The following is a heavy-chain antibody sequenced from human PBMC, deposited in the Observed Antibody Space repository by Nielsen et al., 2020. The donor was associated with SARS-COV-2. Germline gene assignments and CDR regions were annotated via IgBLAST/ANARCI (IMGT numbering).Heavy chain of an antibody. CDR2: ISADDGDT. D-gene: IGHD3-10*01. Sequence: ASVKVSCKASGYTYSRYGISWLQQAPGQGLEWMGWISADDGDTKYAQKVKGRMTMTIDTSASTAYMDLTSLTSDDTAVYYCAATFTYYYGSGTSFSRSRYYYYMDAWGKGTTVTVSS. CDR1: GYTYSRYG. V-gene: IGHV1-18*04. J-gene: IGHJ6*03. CDR3: AATFTYYYGSGTSFSRSRYYYYMDA.